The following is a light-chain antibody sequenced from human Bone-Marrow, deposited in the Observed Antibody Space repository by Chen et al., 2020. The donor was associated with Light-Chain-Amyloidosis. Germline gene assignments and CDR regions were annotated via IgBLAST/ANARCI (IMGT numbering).Light chain of an antibody. CDR3: MQGTHRPPYT. CDR1: RSLVYTDGNTY. V-gene: IGKV2-30*01. CDR2: KVS. J-gene: IGKJ2*01. Sequence: DVVMTQSPLSLPVTLGQPTSISCRSSRSLVYTDGNTYLTWFQQRPGQSPRRLIFKVSTRDSGVPDRFSGSGSGTDFTLKISRVEAEDVGVYYCMQGTHRPPYTFGQGTKLEIK.